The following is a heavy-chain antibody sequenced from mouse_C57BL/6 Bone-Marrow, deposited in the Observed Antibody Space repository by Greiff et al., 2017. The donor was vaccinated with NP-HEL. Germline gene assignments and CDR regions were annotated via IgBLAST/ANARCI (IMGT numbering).Heavy chain of an antibody. D-gene: IGHD2-2*01. CDR1: GFTFSSYA. V-gene: IGHV5-9-1*02. CDR3: TRWGLQPFDY. CDR2: ISSGGDYI. J-gene: IGHJ2*01. Sequence: EVMLVESGEGLVKPGGSLKLSCAASGFTFSSYAMSWVRQTPEKRLEWVAYISSGGDYIYYADPVKGRFTISRDNARNTLYLQMSSLKSEDTAMYYCTRWGLQPFDYWGQGTTLTVSS.